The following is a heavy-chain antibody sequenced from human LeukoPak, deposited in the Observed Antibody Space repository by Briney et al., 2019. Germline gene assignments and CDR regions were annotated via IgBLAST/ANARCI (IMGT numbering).Heavy chain of an antibody. CDR1: GFTLSTNY. Sequence: GGSLRLSCTASGFTLSTNYMSCVRQAPGKGLEWVSVIYSGGSIYYADSVKGRFTISRDNSKNTLYLQMDGLRADDTAVYYCARSELYYPYYFDYWGQGTLVTVSS. V-gene: IGHV3-66*01. J-gene: IGHJ4*02. CDR3: ARSELYYPYYFDY. CDR2: IYSGGSI. D-gene: IGHD2-8*01.